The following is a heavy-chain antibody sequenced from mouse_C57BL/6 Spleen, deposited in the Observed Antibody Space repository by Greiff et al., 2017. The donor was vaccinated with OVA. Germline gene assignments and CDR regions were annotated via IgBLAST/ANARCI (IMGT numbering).Heavy chain of an antibody. CDR1: GYSFTGYY. J-gene: IGHJ2*01. Sequence: EVMLQQSGPELVKPGASVKISCKASGYSFTGYYMNWVKQSPEKSLEWIGEINPSTGGTTYNQKFKAKATLTVDKSSSTAYMQLKSLTSEDSAVYYCARGIYDGYYFDYWGQGTTLTVSS. D-gene: IGHD2-3*01. V-gene: IGHV1-42*01. CDR3: ARGIYDGYYFDY. CDR2: INPSTGGT.